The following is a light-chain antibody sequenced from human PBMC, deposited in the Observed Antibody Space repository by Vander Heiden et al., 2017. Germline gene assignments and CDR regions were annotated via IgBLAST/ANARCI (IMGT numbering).Light chain of an antibody. J-gene: IGKJ1*01. CDR2: WAS. V-gene: IGKV4-1*01. Sequence: DIVMTQSPDSLAVSLGERATTNCKSSQSVLYSFNNTNYSAWYQQKPGQHPKLLIYWASTRESGVPDRFSGGGSATDFTLTISSLQAEDVAVYYCQQYYSTPQTFGQGTKVEIK. CDR3: QQYYSTPQT. CDR1: QSVLYSFNNTNY.